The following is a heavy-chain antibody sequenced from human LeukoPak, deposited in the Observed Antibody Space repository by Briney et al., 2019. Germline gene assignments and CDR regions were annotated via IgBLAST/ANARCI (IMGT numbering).Heavy chain of an antibody. CDR3: ARQSYGGYGGFRRGDDALDI. V-gene: IGHV1-18*01. CDR2: ISPYNGHT. Sequence: VSVKVSCKVSGCTFTSYGISWVRQAPGQGLEWMGWISPYNGHTNYAQPFQGRVTMTTDTSTSTAYMELRSLRSDDTAVYSCARQSYGGYGGFRRGDDALDIWGQGTMVTVSS. J-gene: IGHJ3*02. CDR1: GCTFTSYG. D-gene: IGHD3-16*01.